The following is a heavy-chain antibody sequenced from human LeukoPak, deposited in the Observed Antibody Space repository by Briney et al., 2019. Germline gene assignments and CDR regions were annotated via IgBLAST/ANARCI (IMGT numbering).Heavy chain of an antibody. Sequence: GGSLRLSCAASGFTFSSYAMTWVRQAPGKGVEWVAVISYDGSNNYYADSVKGRFTISRDNSKNTLYLQMNSLRAEDTAVYYCAKDFETSWTSPFDYWGQGTLVTVSS. CDR3: AKDFETSWTSPFDY. CDR1: GFTFSSYA. CDR2: ISYDGSNN. J-gene: IGHJ4*02. V-gene: IGHV3-30*18. D-gene: IGHD3-9*01.